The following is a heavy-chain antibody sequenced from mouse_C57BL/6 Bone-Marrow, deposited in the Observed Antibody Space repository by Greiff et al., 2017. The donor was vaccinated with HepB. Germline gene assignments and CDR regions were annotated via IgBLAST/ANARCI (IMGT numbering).Heavy chain of an antibody. CDR2: IYPGNSDT. V-gene: IGHV1-5*01. J-gene: IGHJ4*01. CDR1: GYTFTSYW. Sequence: SGTVLARPGASVKMSCKTSGYTFTSYWMHWVKQRPGQGLEWIGAIYPGNSDTSYNQKFKGKAKLTAVTSASTAYMELSSLTNEDSAVYYCTSITTVVATDAMDYWGQGTSVTVSS. CDR3: TSITTVVATDAMDY. D-gene: IGHD1-1*01.